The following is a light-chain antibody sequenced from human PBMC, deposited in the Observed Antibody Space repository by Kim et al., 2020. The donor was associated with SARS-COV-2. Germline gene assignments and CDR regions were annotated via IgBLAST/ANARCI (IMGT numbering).Light chain of an antibody. CDR3: QTWGPGIRV. V-gene: IGLV4-69*01. J-gene: IGLJ3*02. CDR1: NGHYNYA. Sequence: QLVLTQSPSAPASLGASVKLTCTLSNGHYNYAIAWHQQQPGKGPRYLMKVNSDGSHSKGDGIPDRFSGSSSGAERYLTISSLQSDDEADYYCQTWGPGIRVFGGGTQLTVL. CDR2: VNSDGSH.